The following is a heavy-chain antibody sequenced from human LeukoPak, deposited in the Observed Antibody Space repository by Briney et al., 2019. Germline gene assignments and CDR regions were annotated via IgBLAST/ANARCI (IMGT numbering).Heavy chain of an antibody. Sequence: GGSLRLSCVASGFTLINYWMRWGRQAPGKWLAWVSRINRGGRITDYAESVTGRFTISRDNARNTLDMQMNSLRADDTAVYYCVRDPFLSGDYWGLGTLVTVSS. CDR2: INRGGRIT. CDR1: GFTLINYW. V-gene: IGHV3-74*01. CDR3: VRDPFLSGDY. J-gene: IGHJ4*02. D-gene: IGHD3-3*01.